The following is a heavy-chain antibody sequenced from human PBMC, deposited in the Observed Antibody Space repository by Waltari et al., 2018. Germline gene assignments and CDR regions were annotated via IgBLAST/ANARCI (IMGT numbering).Heavy chain of an antibody. CDR1: GGSISSGSYY. V-gene: IGHV4-61*02. D-gene: IGHD6-6*01. J-gene: IGHJ4*02. CDR2: IYTSVST. Sequence: QVQLQESGPGLVKPSQTLSLTCTVPGGSISSGSYYWSWIRQPAGKGLEWIGLIYTSVSTNYNPSLKSRVTISVDTSKNQFSLKLSSVTAADTAVYYCAQTSEYSSSYVESWGQGTLVTVSS. CDR3: AQTSEYSSSYVES.